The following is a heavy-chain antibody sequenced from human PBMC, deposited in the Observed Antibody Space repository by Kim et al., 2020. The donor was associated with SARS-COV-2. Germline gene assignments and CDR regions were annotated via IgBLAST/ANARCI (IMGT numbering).Heavy chain of an antibody. Sequence: GGSLRLSCAASGFTFSKYAMSWVRQAPGKGLEWVSAVSGGGVITYYADSVKGRFTISRDTSKNTLYLQMNSLRAEDTAVYYCAKGPGYLDWLLPFHFWGQGTLVTVSS. V-gene: IGHV3-23*01. D-gene: IGHD3-9*01. CDR1: GFTFSKYA. CDR3: AKGPGYLDWLLPFHF. J-gene: IGHJ4*02. CDR2: VSGGGVIT.